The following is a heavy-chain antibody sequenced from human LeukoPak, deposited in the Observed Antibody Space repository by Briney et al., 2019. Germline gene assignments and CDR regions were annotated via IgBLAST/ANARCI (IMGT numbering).Heavy chain of an antibody. CDR3: ARPGYSYGYYYMDV. CDR1: GYTLTELS. Sequence: ASVKVSCKVSGYTLTELSMHWVRQAPGQGLEWMGWMNPNSGNTGYAQKFQGRVTITRNTSISTAYMELSSLRSEDTAVYYCARPGYSYGYYYMDVWGKGTTVTISS. CDR2: MNPNSGNT. J-gene: IGHJ6*03. V-gene: IGHV1-8*03. D-gene: IGHD5-18*01.